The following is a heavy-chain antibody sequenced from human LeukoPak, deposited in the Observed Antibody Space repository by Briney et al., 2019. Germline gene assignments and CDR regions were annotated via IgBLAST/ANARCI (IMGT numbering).Heavy chain of an antibody. Sequence: GGSLRLSCAASGFTFRSYVMSWVRQTPEKGLEWVSAITGDGGGTNHADSVKGRFTISRDNSKKTLYLQMNSLRGEDTAVYYCARVVVSSSSDYFDYWGQGTLVIVSS. V-gene: IGHV3-23*01. J-gene: IGHJ4*02. CDR1: GFTFRSYV. CDR2: ITGDGGGT. CDR3: ARVVVSSSSDYFDY. D-gene: IGHD6-6*01.